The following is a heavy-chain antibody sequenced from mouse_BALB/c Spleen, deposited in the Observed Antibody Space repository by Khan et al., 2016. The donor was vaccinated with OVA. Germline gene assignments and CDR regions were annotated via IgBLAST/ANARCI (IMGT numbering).Heavy chain of an antibody. CDR1: VFTFSSFG. CDR3: ARMGYYFGSFDY. Sequence: EVELVESGGGLVQPGGSRKLSCAASVFTFSSFGMHWVRQAPVKGLEWVAYISSVSSSIYYADTVKGRFTISRDNPTNTLFLQLTSLRSEDTALYYCARMGYYFGSFDYWGQGTTLTVSS. J-gene: IGHJ2*01. D-gene: IGHD1-1*01. CDR2: ISSVSSSI. V-gene: IGHV5-17*02.